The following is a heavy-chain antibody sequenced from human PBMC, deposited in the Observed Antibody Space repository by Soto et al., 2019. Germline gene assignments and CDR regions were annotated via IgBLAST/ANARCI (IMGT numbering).Heavy chain of an antibody. CDR1: GGTFSSYA. V-gene: IGHV1-69*01. J-gene: IGHJ4*02. CDR3: ARVDTNYYGSGAGDY. Sequence: QVQLVQSGAEVKKPGSSVKVSCKASGGTFSSYAISWVRQAPGQGLEWMGGIVPIFGTANYAQKFQGRVTITADESTSTAYMELSSLRSEDTAVYYCARVDTNYYGSGAGDYWGQGTLVTVSS. D-gene: IGHD3-10*01. CDR2: IVPIFGTA.